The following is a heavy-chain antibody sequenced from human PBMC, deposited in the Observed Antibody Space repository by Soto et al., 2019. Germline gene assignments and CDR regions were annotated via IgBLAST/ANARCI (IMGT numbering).Heavy chain of an antibody. CDR3: ARDLSWGSNWYYYMDV. CDR1: GFTLSTYA. Sequence: GGSLRLSCAASGFTLSTYAIHWVRQAPGKGLEWVAVISNDGNNKYYADSVKGRFTISRDNSKNTLYLQVNSLRAEDTAVYYCARDLSWGSNWYYYMDVWGKGTTVTVSS. CDR2: ISNDGNNK. J-gene: IGHJ6*03. V-gene: IGHV3-30-3*01. D-gene: IGHD7-27*01.